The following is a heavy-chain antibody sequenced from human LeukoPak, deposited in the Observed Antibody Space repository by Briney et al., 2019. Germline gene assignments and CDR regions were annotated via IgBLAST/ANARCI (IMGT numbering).Heavy chain of an antibody. CDR1: GFTFSSYA. J-gene: IGHJ5*02. V-gene: IGHV3-30*04. D-gene: IGHD3-9*01. CDR3: AGRPTYDILTGAP. CDR2: ISYDGSNK. Sequence: GGSLRLSCAASGFTFSSYAMHWVRQAPGKGLEWVAVISYDGSNKYYADSVKGRFTISRDNSKDTLYLQMNSLRAEDTAVYYCAGRPTYDILTGAPWGQGTLVTVSS.